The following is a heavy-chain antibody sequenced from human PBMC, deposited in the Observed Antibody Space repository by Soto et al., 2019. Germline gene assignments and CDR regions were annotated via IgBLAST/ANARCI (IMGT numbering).Heavy chain of an antibody. V-gene: IGHV3-74*01. J-gene: IGHJ5*02. CDR1: GFTFSNYW. CDR2: INSDGSST. D-gene: IGHD3-22*01. CDR3: ARDRHHYESSGYLTNWFDP. Sequence: SLRLSCAASGFTFSNYWMHWVRQAPGKGLVWVSRINSDGSSTSYADSVKGRFTISRDNAKNTLYLQMNSLRAEDTAVYYCARDRHHYESSGYLTNWFDPWGQGTLVTVSS.